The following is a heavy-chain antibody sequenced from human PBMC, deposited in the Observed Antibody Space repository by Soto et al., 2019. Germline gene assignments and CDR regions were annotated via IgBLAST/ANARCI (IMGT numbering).Heavy chain of an antibody. CDR2: INAGNGNT. D-gene: IGHD3-3*02. J-gene: IGHJ4*02. CDR1: GYTFTSYA. Sequence: GASLKVSCKASGYTFTSYAMHWVRQAPGQRLEWMGWINAGNGNTKYSQKFQGRVTITRDTSASTAYMELSSLRSEDTAVYYCARLLAIFGVVSFDYWGQGTLVTVSS. CDR3: ARLLAIFGVVSFDY. V-gene: IGHV1-3*01.